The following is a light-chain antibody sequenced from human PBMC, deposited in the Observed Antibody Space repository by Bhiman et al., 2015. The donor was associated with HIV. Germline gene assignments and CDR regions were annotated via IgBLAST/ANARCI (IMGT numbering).Light chain of an antibody. CDR1: SSNIGSNY. CDR2: RNN. V-gene: IGLV1-47*01. CDR3: SSYADSNIFNYV. Sequence: QSVLTQPPSASGTPGQRVTISCSGSSSNIGSNYVYWYQQLPGTTPKLLIYRNNQRPSGVPDRFSGSKSGTSATLTVSGLQAEDDADYYCSSYADSNIFNYVFGTGTKVTVL. J-gene: IGLJ1*01.